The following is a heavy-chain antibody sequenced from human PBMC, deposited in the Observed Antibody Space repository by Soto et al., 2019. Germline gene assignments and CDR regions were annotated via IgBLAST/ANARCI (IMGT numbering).Heavy chain of an antibody. CDR3: ARVYGYYYYYMDV. CDR2: ISPDSGKT. CDR1: GYSLTDNG. V-gene: IGHV1-8*01. Sequence: ASVKVSCKASGYSLTDNGITWVRQASGQGLEYVGWISPDSGKTDYEQKFQGRVTMTRDTSINTVYMELSSLRSDDTAVYYCARVYGYYYYYMDVWGKGTTVTVSS. D-gene: IGHD2-8*01. J-gene: IGHJ6*03.